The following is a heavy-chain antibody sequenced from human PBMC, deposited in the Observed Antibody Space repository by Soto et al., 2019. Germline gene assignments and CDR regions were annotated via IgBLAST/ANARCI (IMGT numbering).Heavy chain of an antibody. Sequence: SVKVSCKASGGTFSSYAISWVRQAPGQGLEWMGGIIPIFGTANYAQKFQGRVTITADESTSTAYMELSSLRSEDTAVYYCARTDCSGSSCYSSHDYWGQGTLVTVSS. CDR2: IIPIFGTA. V-gene: IGHV1-69*13. CDR1: GGTFSSYA. D-gene: IGHD2-15*01. CDR3: ARTDCSGSSCYSSHDY. J-gene: IGHJ4*02.